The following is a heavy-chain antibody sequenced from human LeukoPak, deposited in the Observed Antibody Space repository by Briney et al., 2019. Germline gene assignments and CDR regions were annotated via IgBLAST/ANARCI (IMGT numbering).Heavy chain of an antibody. CDR2: IYYSGST. D-gene: IGHD3-22*01. CDR3: ARANYYYESTGYLYYFDS. Sequence: SETLSLTCTVSGGSISSSSYYWGWIRQPPGKGLEWIGSIYYSGSTYYNPSLKSRVTISVDTSKNQFSLKLSSVTAADTAVYYCARANYYYESTGYLYYFDSWGQGTLVTVSS. J-gene: IGHJ4*02. V-gene: IGHV4-39*07. CDR1: GGSISSSSYY.